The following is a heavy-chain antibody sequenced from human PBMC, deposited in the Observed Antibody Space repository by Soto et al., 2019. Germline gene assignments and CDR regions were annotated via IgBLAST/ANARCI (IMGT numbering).Heavy chain of an antibody. V-gene: IGHV1-2*04. D-gene: IGHD4-17*01. CDR3: ATWGDYGDFEGFDF. J-gene: IGHJ4*02. CDR1: GYSFTDYK. Sequence: ASVKVSCKTSGYSFTDYKLHWVRQAPGQGLEWMGWVDPNGGGSNSAQKFQGSVTMTWDTSITTAYLDLTRLTTNDTATYFCATWGDYGDFEGFDFWGQGTVVT. CDR2: VDPNGGGS.